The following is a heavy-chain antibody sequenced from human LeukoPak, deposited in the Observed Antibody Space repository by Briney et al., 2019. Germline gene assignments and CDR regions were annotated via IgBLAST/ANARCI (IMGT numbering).Heavy chain of an antibody. CDR1: GYSFTSNY. Sequence: ASVKVSCKASGYSFTSNYIHWVRQAPGQELEWMGMIYPRDGSTSYAQKFQGRVTVTRDTSTSTVHMELSGLRSEDTAVYYCARQTGYYYDSSGYYRLGAFDIWGQGTMVTVSS. CDR3: ARQTGYYYDSSGYYRLGAFDI. D-gene: IGHD3-22*01. CDR2: IYPRDGST. J-gene: IGHJ3*02. V-gene: IGHV1-46*01.